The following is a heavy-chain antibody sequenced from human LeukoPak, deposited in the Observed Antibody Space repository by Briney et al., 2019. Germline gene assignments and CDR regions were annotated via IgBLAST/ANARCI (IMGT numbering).Heavy chain of an antibody. CDR1: GGSISSYY. Sequence: SETLSLTCTVSGGSISSYYWSWIRQPPGKGLEWIGYIYYSGSANYNPSLKSRVTMSVDTSRNQFSLKLSSVTAADTAVYYCASVFSGSSSWYSFDPWGQGTLVTVSS. CDR2: IYYSGSA. V-gene: IGHV4-59*12. J-gene: IGHJ5*02. CDR3: ASVFSGSSSWYSFDP. D-gene: IGHD6-13*01.